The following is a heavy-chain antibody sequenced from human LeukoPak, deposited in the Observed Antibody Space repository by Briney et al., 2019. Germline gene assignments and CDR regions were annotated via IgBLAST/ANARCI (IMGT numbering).Heavy chain of an antibody. CDR2: MNPNSYNT. J-gene: IGHJ4*02. CDR1: GYTFTSYD. V-gene: IGHV1-8*01. D-gene: IGHD3-22*01. Sequence: ASVKVSCKASGYTFTSYDINWVRQATGQGLEWMGRMNPNSYNTGYAQKFQGRVTMTRNTSISTAYMELNSLRSEDPAVYYCARVRHYYDSSGYYPLFDSWGQGTLVTVSS. CDR3: ARVRHYYDSSGYYPLFDS.